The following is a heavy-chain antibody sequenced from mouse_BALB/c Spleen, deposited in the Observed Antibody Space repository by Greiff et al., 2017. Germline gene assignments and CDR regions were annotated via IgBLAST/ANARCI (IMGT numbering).Heavy chain of an antibody. CDR3: ARDDYYDYDGDWFAY. CDR2: IWAGGST. J-gene: IGHJ3*01. V-gene: IGHV2-9*02. Sequence: QVQLQQSGPGLVAPSQSLSITCTVSGFSLTSYGVHWVRQPPGKGLEWLGVIWAGGSTNYNSALMSRLSISKDNSKSQVFLKMNSLQTDDTSMYYCARDDYYDYDGDWFAYWGQGTLVTVSA. D-gene: IGHD2-4*01. CDR1: GFSLTSYG.